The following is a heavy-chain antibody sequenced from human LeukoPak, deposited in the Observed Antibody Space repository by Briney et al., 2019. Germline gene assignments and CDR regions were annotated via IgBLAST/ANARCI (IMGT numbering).Heavy chain of an antibody. CDR2: INPNSGGT. Sequence: GASVKVSCKASGYTFTGYYMHWVRQAPGQGLEWMGWINPNSGGTNYAQKFQGRVTMTRDTSISTAYMELSRLRSDDTAVYYCARGAGSSSWYPWGVQPVFDYWGQGTLVTVSS. V-gene: IGHV1-2*02. CDR1: GYTFTGYY. D-gene: IGHD6-13*01. CDR3: ARGAGSSSWYPWGVQPVFDY. J-gene: IGHJ4*02.